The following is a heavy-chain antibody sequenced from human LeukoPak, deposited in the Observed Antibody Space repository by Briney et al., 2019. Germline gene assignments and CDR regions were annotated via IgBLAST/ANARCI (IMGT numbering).Heavy chain of an antibody. CDR1: GYTFTSYD. CDR2: MNPNSGNT. V-gene: IGHV1-8*01. CDR3: ARSGGKRYCTNGVCYTQFDY. Sequence: ASVKVSCTASGYTFTSYDINWVRQATGQGLEWMGWMNPNSGNTGYAQKFQGRVTMTRNTSISTAYMELSSLRSEDTAVYYCARSGGKRYCTNGVCYTQFDYWGQGTLVTVSS. J-gene: IGHJ4*02. D-gene: IGHD2-8*01.